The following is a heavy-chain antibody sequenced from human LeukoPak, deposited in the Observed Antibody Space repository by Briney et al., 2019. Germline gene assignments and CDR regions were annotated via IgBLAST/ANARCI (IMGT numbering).Heavy chain of an antibody. CDR2: INHSGST. J-gene: IGHJ3*01. Sequence: PSETLSLTCAVYGGSFSGYYWSWIRQPPGKGLEWIGEINHSGSTNYNPSLKSRVTISVDTSKNQFSLKLSSVTAADTAVYYCARDLFPAVWGQGTMVTVSS. V-gene: IGHV4-34*01. CDR1: GGSFSGYY. CDR3: ARDLFPAV.